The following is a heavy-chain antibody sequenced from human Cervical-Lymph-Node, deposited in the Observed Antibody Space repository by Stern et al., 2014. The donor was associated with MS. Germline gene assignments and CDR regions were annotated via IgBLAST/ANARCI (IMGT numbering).Heavy chain of an antibody. CDR1: GFIFEDYA. CDR2: ISRNSLSI. Sequence: EVHLVESGGGLVQSGKSLRLSWVASGFIFEDYAMHWVRQAPGKGLEWVAGISRNSLSIGYADSVKGRFSAFRDNAKNSMYLQMNNVTSDDTAMYHCARDMSSSWYEGAHWLDPWGQGTLVTVSS. D-gene: IGHD6-13*01. CDR3: ARDMSSSWYEGAHWLDP. J-gene: IGHJ5*02. V-gene: IGHV3-9*01.